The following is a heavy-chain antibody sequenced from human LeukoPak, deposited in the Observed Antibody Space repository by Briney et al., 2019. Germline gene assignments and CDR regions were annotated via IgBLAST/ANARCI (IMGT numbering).Heavy chain of an antibody. J-gene: IGHJ4*02. CDR1: GGSFSGYY. CDR2: INHSGST. CDR3: ARQRITMIVVVIDY. D-gene: IGHD3-22*01. Sequence: SETLSLTCAVYGGSFSGYYWSWIRQPPGKGLEWIGEINHSGSTNYNPSLKSRVTISVDTSKNQFSLKLSSVTAADTAVYYCARQRITMIVVVIDYWGQGTLVTVSS. V-gene: IGHV4-34*01.